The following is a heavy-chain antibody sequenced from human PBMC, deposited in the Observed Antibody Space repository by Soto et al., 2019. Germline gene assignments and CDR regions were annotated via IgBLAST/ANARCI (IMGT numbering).Heavy chain of an antibody. J-gene: IGHJ5*02. D-gene: IGHD6-19*01. V-gene: IGHV1-18*01. Sequence: ASVKVSCTASGYTFTSYGISWVRLAPGQGLEWMGWISAYNGNTNYAQKLQGRVTMSTDTSTSTAYMELRSLRSDDTAVYYCARCIAVAGYNWFDPWGQGTLVTVSS. CDR1: GYTFTSYG. CDR3: ARCIAVAGYNWFDP. CDR2: ISAYNGNT.